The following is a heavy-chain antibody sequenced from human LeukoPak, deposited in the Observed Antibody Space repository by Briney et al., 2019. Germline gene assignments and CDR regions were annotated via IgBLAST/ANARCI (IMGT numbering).Heavy chain of an antibody. J-gene: IGHJ4*02. CDR1: GGSISSSSYY. D-gene: IGHD3-10*01. Sequence: PSETLSLTCTVSGGSISSSSYYWGWIRQPPGKGLEWIGSIYYSGSTYYNPSLKSRVTISVDTSKNQFSLKLSSVTAADTAVYYCARHGLYGSGSSPDYWGQGTLVTVSS. V-gene: IGHV4-39*01. CDR3: ARHGLYGSGSSPDY. CDR2: IYYSGST.